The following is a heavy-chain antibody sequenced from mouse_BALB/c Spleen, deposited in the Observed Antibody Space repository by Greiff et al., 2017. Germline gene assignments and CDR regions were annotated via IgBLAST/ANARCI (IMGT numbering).Heavy chain of an antibody. CDR3: ALNYYGSREFAY. D-gene: IGHD1-1*01. V-gene: IGHV2-6-5*01. J-gene: IGHJ3*01. CDR2: IWGGGST. Sequence: VKLMESGPGLVAPSQSLSITCTVSGFSLTDYGVSWIRQPPGKGLEWLGVIWGGGSTYYNSALKSRLSISKDNSKSQVFLKMNSLQTDDTAMYYCALNYYGSREFAYWGQGTLVTVSA. CDR1: GFSLTDYG.